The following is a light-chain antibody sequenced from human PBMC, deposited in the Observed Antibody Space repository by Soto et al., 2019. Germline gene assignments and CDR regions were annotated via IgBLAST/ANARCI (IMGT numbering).Light chain of an antibody. CDR3: QQYNSYSIT. CDR2: KAS. Sequence: DIQMTQSPSTLPASVGDRVTITCRDSQSISNWLAWYQQKPGKAPKLLIYKASSLASGVPSRFSGSGSGTEFTLTISSLQPDDFETYYCQQYNSYSITFGQGTRLEIK. V-gene: IGKV1-5*03. CDR1: QSISNW. J-gene: IGKJ5*01.